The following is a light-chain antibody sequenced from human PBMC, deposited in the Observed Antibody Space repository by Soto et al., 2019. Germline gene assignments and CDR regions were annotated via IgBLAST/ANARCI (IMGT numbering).Light chain of an antibody. Sequence: EIVLTQSPGTLSLSPGERATLSCRASQSVRSSFLAWFQQRPGQAPRLLIFGASSRATGIPDRFSGGGSGTDLTLTISRLETEDFAVYYCQHYGYSTWTFGQGTKVDIK. CDR3: QHYGYSTWT. CDR1: QSVRSSF. J-gene: IGKJ1*01. V-gene: IGKV3-20*01. CDR2: GAS.